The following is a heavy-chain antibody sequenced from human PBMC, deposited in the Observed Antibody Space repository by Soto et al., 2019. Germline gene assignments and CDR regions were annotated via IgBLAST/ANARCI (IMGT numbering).Heavy chain of an antibody. CDR3: AKVGLRQQLLGPPKGGMDV. Sequence: GGSLRLSCAASGFTFSSYGMHWVRQAPGKGLEWVAVISYDGSNKYYADSVKGRFTISRDNSKNTLYLQMNSLRAEDTAVYYCAKVGLRQQLLGPPKGGMDVWGQGTTVTVYS. V-gene: IGHV3-30*18. J-gene: IGHJ6*02. CDR1: GFTFSSYG. D-gene: IGHD2-2*01. CDR2: ISYDGSNK.